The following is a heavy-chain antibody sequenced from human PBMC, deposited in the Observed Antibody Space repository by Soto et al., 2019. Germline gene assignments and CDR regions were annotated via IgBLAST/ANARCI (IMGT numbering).Heavy chain of an antibody. CDR3: ARHPGYYDILTGYTTYYFDY. J-gene: IGHJ4*02. CDR2: IYYSGNT. D-gene: IGHD3-9*01. Sequence: SETLSLTCTVSGGSIGTYYWSWIRQPPGKGLEWIGYIYYSGNTDYTPSLKSRVTISLDTPKNQFSLKLSSVTAADTAVYYCARHPGYYDILTGYTTYYFDYWGQGILVTVPS. CDR1: GGSIGTYY. V-gene: IGHV4-59*08.